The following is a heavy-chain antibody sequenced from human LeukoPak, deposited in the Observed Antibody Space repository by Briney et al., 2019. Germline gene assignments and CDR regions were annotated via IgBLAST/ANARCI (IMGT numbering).Heavy chain of an antibody. V-gene: IGHV3-48*04. J-gene: IGHJ5*02. CDR2: ISSSGSTI. Sequence: PGGSLRLSCAASGFTFSSYGLSWVRQAPGKGLEWVSYISSSGSTIYYADSVKGRFTISRDNAKNSLYLQMNSLRAEDTAVYYCARGRDTAMDRGGWFDPWGQGTLVTVSS. CDR3: ARGRDTAMDRGGWFDP. CDR1: GFTFSSYG. D-gene: IGHD5-18*01.